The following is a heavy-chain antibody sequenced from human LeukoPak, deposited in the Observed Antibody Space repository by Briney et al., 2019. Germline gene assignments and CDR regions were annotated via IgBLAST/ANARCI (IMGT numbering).Heavy chain of an antibody. Sequence: GGSLRLSCAASGFTFSSYEMNWVRQAPGKGLEWVSYISSSGSTIYYADSVKGRFTISRDDAKNSLYLQMNSLRAEDTAVYYCARDPPYYYDSSGYEGGDYWGQGTLVTVSS. CDR1: GFTFSSYE. V-gene: IGHV3-48*03. CDR3: ARDPPYYYDSSGYEGGDY. D-gene: IGHD3-22*01. J-gene: IGHJ4*02. CDR2: ISSSGSTI.